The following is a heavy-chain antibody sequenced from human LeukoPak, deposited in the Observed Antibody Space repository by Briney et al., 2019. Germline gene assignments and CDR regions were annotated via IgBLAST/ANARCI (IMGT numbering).Heavy chain of an antibody. Sequence: GGSLRLSCAASGFTFSRYWMSWVRQVPRKGLEWVANIKLDGSEKNYVDSVKGRFTISRDNTKNSLYLQMNSLRAEDTAVFYCARDQYDTWSRRGNFDSWGQGTLVIVSS. CDR3: ARDQYDTWSRRGNFDS. CDR2: IKLDGSEK. J-gene: IGHJ4*02. D-gene: IGHD3/OR15-3a*01. V-gene: IGHV3-7*03. CDR1: GFTFSRYW.